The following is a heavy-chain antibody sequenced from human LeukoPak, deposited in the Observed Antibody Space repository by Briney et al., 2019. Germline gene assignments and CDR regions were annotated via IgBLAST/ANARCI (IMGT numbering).Heavy chain of an antibody. V-gene: IGHV3-21*01. J-gene: IGHJ4*02. D-gene: IGHD6-19*01. CDR2: ISSSSSYI. Sequence: PGGSLRLSCAASGFTFSSYSMNWVCQAPGKGLEWVSSISSSSSYIYYADSVKGRFTISRDNAKNSLYLQMNSLRAEDTAVYYCARAVMEQWLVFDYWGQGTLVTVSS. CDR1: GFTFSSYS. CDR3: ARAVMEQWLVFDY.